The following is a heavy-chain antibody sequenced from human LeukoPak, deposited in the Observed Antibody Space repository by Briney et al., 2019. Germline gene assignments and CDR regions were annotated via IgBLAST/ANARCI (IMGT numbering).Heavy chain of an antibody. CDR3: ARDLGGPDY. Sequence: PGGSLRLSCAASGFTVSSNYMSWVRQAPGKGLEWVSFISGNSDNIYYADSLRGRFTISRDNSKNSLYLQLNNLRAEDTAVYYCARDLGGPDYWGQGTLVTVSS. CDR2: ISGNSDNI. CDR1: GFTVSSNY. D-gene: IGHD3-16*01. V-gene: IGHV3-21*01. J-gene: IGHJ4*02.